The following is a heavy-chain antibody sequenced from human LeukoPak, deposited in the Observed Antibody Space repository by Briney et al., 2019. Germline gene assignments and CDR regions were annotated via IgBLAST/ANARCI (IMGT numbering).Heavy chain of an antibody. D-gene: IGHD3-9*01. J-gene: IGHJ5*02. CDR3: AGGSGYLITS. CDR1: GFTFRSYW. CDR2: IKQDGTEK. Sequence: GGSLRLSCAGSGFTFRSYWMNWVRQAPGKWLEWLAIIKQDGTEKHYKGSVEGRFTISRDNAKNSLHLQMNSLRAEDTAVYSCAGGSGYLITSWGQGTLVTVSS. V-gene: IGHV3-7*01.